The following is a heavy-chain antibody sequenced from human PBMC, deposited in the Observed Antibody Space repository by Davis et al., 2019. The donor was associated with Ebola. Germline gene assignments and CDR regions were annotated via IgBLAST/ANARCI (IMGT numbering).Heavy chain of an antibody. CDR1: GFTFSSYG. D-gene: IGHD4-17*01. Sequence: PGGSLRLSCAASGFTFSSYGMHWVRQAPGKGLEWVAVIWYDGSNKYYADSVKGRFTISRDNAKNTLYLQMNSLRAEDTAVYYCARPPRTVTTLLIDYWGQGTLVTVSS. J-gene: IGHJ4*02. CDR2: IWYDGSNK. CDR3: ARPPRTVTTLLIDY. V-gene: IGHV3-33*03.